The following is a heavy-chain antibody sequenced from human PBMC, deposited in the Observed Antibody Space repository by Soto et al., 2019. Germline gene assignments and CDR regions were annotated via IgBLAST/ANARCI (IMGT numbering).Heavy chain of an antibody. V-gene: IGHV3-23*01. CDR1: GFTFSSYA. D-gene: IGHD4-17*01. Sequence: EVQLLESGGGLVQPGGSLRLSCAASGFTFSSYAMSWVRQAPGKGLEWVSAISGSGGSTYYADSVKGRFTISRDNSKNTLYLQMNSLRAEDTAVYYCAKGHPLRWSFHDAFDIWGQGTMVTVSS. CDR3: AKGHPLRWSFHDAFDI. CDR2: ISGSGGST. J-gene: IGHJ3*02.